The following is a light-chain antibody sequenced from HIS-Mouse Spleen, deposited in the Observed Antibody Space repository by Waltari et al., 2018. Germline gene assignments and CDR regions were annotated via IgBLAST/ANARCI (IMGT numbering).Light chain of an antibody. Sequence: QSALPQPASVSGSPGQSITISCTGTTSDVGRYNYSPWYQQHPGKAPKLMIYEVSNRPSGVSNRFSGSKSGNTASLTISGLQAEDEADYYCSSYTSSSTFFGTGTKVTVL. V-gene: IGLV2-14*01. CDR1: TSDVGRYNY. J-gene: IGLJ1*01. CDR3: SSYTSSSTF. CDR2: EVS.